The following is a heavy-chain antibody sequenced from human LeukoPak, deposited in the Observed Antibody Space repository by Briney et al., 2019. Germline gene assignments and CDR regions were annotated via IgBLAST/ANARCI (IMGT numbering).Heavy chain of an antibody. J-gene: IGHJ5*02. CDR3: ATWDYYDSSGYRWFDP. D-gene: IGHD3-22*01. CDR1: GFTFSSYS. CDR2: ISSSSSTI. Sequence: PGGSLRLSCAASGFTFSSYSMNWVRQAPGKGLEWVSYISSSSSTIYYADSVKGRFTISRDNSKNTLYLQMNSLRAEDTAVYYCATWDYYDSSGYRWFDPWGQGTLVTVSS. V-gene: IGHV3-48*01.